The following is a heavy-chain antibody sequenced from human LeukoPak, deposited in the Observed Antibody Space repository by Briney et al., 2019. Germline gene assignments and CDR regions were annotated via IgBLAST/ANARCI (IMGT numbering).Heavy chain of an antibody. Sequence: ASVKVSCKASGYTFTSYDINWVRQATGQGLEWMGWMNPNSGNTGYAQKFQGRVTMTRNTSISTAYMELSSLRSEDTAVYYCARGTTPYYDFWSGYYSYYYDMDVWGQGTTVTVSS. J-gene: IGHJ6*02. CDR1: GYTFTSYD. CDR3: ARGTTPYYDFWSGYYSYYYDMDV. V-gene: IGHV1-8*01. CDR2: MNPNSGNT. D-gene: IGHD3-3*01.